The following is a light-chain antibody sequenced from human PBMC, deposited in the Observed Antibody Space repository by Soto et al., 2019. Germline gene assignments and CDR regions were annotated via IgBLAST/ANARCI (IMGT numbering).Light chain of an antibody. CDR2: GAS. CDR1: QSVSSN. V-gene: IGKV3-15*01. CDR3: QQYNNWPPWT. J-gene: IGKJ1*01. Sequence: EIVMKQSPATLSVSPGERATLSCRASQSVSSNLAWYPQKPGQAPRLLIYGASTRATGIPARFSGSWSGTEFTLTISSLQSEDFAVYYCQQYNNWPPWTFGQGTKVEIK.